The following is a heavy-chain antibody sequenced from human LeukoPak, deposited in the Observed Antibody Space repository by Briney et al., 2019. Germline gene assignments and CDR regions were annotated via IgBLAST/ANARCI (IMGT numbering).Heavy chain of an antibody. D-gene: IGHD3-22*01. V-gene: IGHV1-18*01. Sequence: GASVKVSCKASGYTFTSYGISWVRHAPGQGLEWMGWISADNGNTNYAQKLQGRVTMTTDTSTSTAYMELRSLRSDDTAVYYCARAPSYYDSSGYYVGTEFDYWGQGTLVTVSS. CDR1: GYTFTSYG. CDR2: ISADNGNT. J-gene: IGHJ4*02. CDR3: ARAPSYYDSSGYYVGTEFDY.